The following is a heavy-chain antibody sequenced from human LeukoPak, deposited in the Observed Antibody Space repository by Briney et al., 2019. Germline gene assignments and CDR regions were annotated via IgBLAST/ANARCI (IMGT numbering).Heavy chain of an antibody. CDR1: GGSISSSSYY. D-gene: IGHD1-1*01. J-gene: IGHJ5*02. CDR2: IYYSGST. V-gene: IGHV4-39*07. CDR3: ARAGTTGTRWFDP. Sequence: SETLSLTCTVSGGSISSSSYYWGWIRQPPGKGLEWIGSIYYSGSTYYNPSLKSRVTISVDTSKNQFSLKLSSVTAADTAVYYLARAGTTGTRWFDPWGQGTLVTVSS.